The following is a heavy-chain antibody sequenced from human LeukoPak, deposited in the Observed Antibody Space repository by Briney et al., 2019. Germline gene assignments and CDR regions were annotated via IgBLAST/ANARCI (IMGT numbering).Heavy chain of an antibody. D-gene: IGHD3-9*01. V-gene: IGHV3-23*01. CDR2: IRGSGGST. J-gene: IGHJ6*03. CDR3: AKDGGEYYDILTGYYPRLYYMDV. Sequence: GGSLRLSCEASGFTFSRYGMSWVRQAPGKGLEWVSAIRGSGGSTYYADSVKGRFTISRDNSKNTLYLQMNSLRAEDTAVYYCAKDGGEYYDILTGYYPRLYYMDVWGKGTTVTISS. CDR1: GFTFSRYG.